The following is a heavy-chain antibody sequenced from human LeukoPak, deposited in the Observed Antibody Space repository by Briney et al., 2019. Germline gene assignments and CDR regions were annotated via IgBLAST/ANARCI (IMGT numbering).Heavy chain of an antibody. V-gene: IGHV1-2*06. CDR1: GYTFTGYY. J-gene: IGHJ4*02. CDR3: ARVSSSWYYFDY. D-gene: IGHD6-13*01. Sequence: GASVKVSCKASGYTFTGYYMHWVRQAPGQGLEWMGRINPNSGGTNYAQKFQGRVTMTRDTSISTAYMELRSLISDDTAIYYCARVSSSWYYFDYWGQGTLVTVSS. CDR2: INPNSGGT.